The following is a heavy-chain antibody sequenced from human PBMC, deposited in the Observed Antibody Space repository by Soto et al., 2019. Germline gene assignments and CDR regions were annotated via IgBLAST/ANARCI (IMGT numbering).Heavy chain of an antibody. J-gene: IGHJ4*02. V-gene: IGHV4-34*01. CDR1: GGSFSGYY. CDR2: INHSGST. CDR3: ARFHPGYCSGGSCFSYFDY. D-gene: IGHD2-15*01. Sequence: QVQLQQWGAGLLKPSETLSLTCAVYGGSFSGYYWSWIRQPPGKGLEWIGEINHSGSTNYNPSLKSRVTISVDTSKNQFSLKPSSVTAADTAVYYCARFHPGYCSGGSCFSYFDYWGQGTLVTVSS.